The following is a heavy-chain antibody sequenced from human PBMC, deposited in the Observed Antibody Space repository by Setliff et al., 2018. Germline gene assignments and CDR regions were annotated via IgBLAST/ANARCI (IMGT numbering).Heavy chain of an antibody. CDR3: ARAKTTGIQLWLGVFDY. J-gene: IGHJ4*02. Sequence: GESMKISCAASGFTFSSYAMHWVRQAPGKGLEWVAVISYDGSNKYYADSVKGRFTISRDNSKNTLYLQMNSLRAEDTAVYYCARAKTTGIQLWLGVFDYWGQGTLVTVSS. V-gene: IGHV3-30-3*01. CDR2: ISYDGSNK. CDR1: GFTFSSYA. D-gene: IGHD5-18*01.